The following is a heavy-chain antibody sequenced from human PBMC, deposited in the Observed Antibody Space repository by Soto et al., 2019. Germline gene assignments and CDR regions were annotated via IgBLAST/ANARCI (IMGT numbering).Heavy chain of an antibody. CDR2: IYYSGST. Sequence: PVPVSLTCTVFGGYISSYYGRRLRQPTGKGLGWLGYIYYSGSTNYNPSLKSRVTIAVDTSKNQFSLQLSSVTAADTAVYYWARYTGTTFRADYYMDVWGKGTTVTVS. J-gene: IGHJ6*03. CDR3: ARYTGTTFRADYYMDV. CDR1: GGYISSYY. D-gene: IGHD4-17*01. V-gene: IGHV4-59*08.